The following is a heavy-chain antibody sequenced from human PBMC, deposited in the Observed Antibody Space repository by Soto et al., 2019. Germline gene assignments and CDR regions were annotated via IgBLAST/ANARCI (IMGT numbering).Heavy chain of an antibody. D-gene: IGHD5-12*01. J-gene: IGHJ6*02. Sequence: SETLSLTCTVSGGSISSSSYYWGWIRQPPGKGLEWIGSIYYSGSTYYNPSLKSRVTISVDTSKNQFSLKLSSVTAADTAVYYCARQVEMWMDETYGMDVWGQGITVTV. CDR2: IYYSGST. CDR1: GGSISSSSYY. V-gene: IGHV4-39*01. CDR3: ARQVEMWMDETYGMDV.